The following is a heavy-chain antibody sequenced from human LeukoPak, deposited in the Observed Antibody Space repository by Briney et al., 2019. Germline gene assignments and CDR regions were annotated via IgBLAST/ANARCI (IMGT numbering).Heavy chain of an antibody. Sequence: KPGGSLRLSCAASGFTFSSYSMNWVRQAPGKGLEWVSSISSSSSYIYYADSVKGRFTISRDNAKNSLYLQMNSLRAEDTAVYYCARDRILRGSGSSTGDYWGQGTLVTVSS. J-gene: IGHJ4*02. D-gene: IGHD3-10*01. CDR3: ARDRILRGSGSSTGDY. CDR1: GFTFSSYS. CDR2: ISSSSSYI. V-gene: IGHV3-21*01.